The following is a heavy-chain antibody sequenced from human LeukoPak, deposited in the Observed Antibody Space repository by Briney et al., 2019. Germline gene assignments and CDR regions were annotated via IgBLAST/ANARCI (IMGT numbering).Heavy chain of an antibody. J-gene: IGHJ3*02. D-gene: IGHD1-26*01. CDR3: VAARIVGATDDAFDI. CDR1: GFTVSSNY. V-gene: IGHV3-53*01. Sequence: GGSLRLSCAASGFTVSSNYMSWVRQAPGKGLEWVSVIYSGGSTYYADSVKGRFTISRDNSKNTLYLQMNSLRAEDTAVYYCVAARIVGATDDAFDIWGQGTMVTVSS. CDR2: IYSGGST.